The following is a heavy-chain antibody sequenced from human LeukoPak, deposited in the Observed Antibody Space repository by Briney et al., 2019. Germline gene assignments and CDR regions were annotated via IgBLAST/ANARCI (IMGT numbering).Heavy chain of an antibody. Sequence: SQTLSLTCAISGDSVSSNSAAWTWIRQSPSRGLEWLGRTYYRSKWYTDYAVSVKSRITINPDTSRNQFSLQLNSVTPEDTAVCYCARGGDNSSKFDYWGQGTLVTVSS. CDR2: TYYRSKWYT. CDR3: ARGGDNSSKFDY. D-gene: IGHD6-13*01. CDR1: GDSVSSNSAA. J-gene: IGHJ4*02. V-gene: IGHV6-1*01.